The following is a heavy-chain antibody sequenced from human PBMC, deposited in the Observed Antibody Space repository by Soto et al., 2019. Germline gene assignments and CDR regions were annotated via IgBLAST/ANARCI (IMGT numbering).Heavy chain of an antibody. J-gene: IGHJ6*03. D-gene: IGHD6-6*01. CDR2: IYYSGST. Sequence: QLQLQESGPGLVKPSETLSLTCTVSGGSISSSSYYWGWIRQPPGKGLEWIGSIYYSGSTYYNPSLKSRVTISVDTSKNQFSLKLSSVTAADTAVYYCASTSSHYYYYYMDVWGKGTTVTVSS. CDR3: ASTSSHYYYYYMDV. CDR1: GGSISSSSYY. V-gene: IGHV4-39*01.